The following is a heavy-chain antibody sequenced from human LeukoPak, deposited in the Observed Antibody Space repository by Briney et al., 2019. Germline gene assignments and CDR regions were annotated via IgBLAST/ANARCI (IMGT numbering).Heavy chain of an antibody. J-gene: IGHJ4*02. V-gene: IGHV3-53*01. CDR2: IYSGGST. Sequence: PGGSLRLSCAASGFTVSSNYMSWVRQAPGKGLEWVSVIYSGGSTYYADSVKGRFTISRDNSKNTLYLQMNSLRAEDTAVYYCARAKERAATGSFDYWGQGTLVTVSS. CDR1: GFTVSSNY. CDR3: ARAKERAATGSFDY. D-gene: IGHD6-25*01.